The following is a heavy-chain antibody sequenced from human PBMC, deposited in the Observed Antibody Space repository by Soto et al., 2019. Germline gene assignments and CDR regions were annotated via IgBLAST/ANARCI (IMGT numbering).Heavy chain of an antibody. CDR3: ARDHNWYALSYGMDV. D-gene: IGHD1-1*01. J-gene: IGHJ6*02. Sequence: QVQLQESGPGLVKPSQTLSLTCTVSGGSISSGGYYWSWIRQHPGKGLEWIGYINYSWSTYYNPTLKSRVTISVDTSKNQFSLKLSSVTAADTAVYYCARDHNWYALSYGMDVWGQGTTVTVSS. CDR2: INYSWST. V-gene: IGHV4-31*03. CDR1: GGSISSGGYY.